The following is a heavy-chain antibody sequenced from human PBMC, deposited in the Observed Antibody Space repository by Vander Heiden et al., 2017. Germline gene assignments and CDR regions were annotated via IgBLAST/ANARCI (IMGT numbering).Heavy chain of an antibody. J-gene: IGHJ6*02. V-gene: IGHV3-7*01. Sequence: EVKLVESGGGLVQPGGSLRLSCASSGFTSSSYWMGWVRQAPGKGLEWVDNIKQDGSEKYYVDSVKGRFTISRDNSKNSLYLQMNSLSAEDAAVYYCARDCSGATCYPNYYYGMDVWGQGTTVTVSS. D-gene: IGHD2-15*01. CDR3: ARDCSGATCYPNYYYGMDV. CDR1: GFTSSSYW. CDR2: IKQDGSEK.